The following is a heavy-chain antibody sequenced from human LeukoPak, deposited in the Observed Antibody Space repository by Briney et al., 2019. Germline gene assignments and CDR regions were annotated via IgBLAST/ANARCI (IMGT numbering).Heavy chain of an antibody. D-gene: IGHD3-16*01. J-gene: IGHJ3*02. CDR3: ARDMRAFDI. Sequence: PSETLSLTCTVSGVSISGYYWSWIRQPAGKGLEWIGHVYISGTTNNNPSLKSRVTMSLDTSKNQVSLKLSSVTAADTAVYFCARDMRAFDIGGEGWIVTVSS. V-gene: IGHV4-4*07. CDR1: GVSISGYY. CDR2: VYISGTT.